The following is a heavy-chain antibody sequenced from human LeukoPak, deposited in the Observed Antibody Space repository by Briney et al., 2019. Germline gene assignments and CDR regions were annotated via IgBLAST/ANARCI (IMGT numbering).Heavy chain of an antibody. V-gene: IGHV1-18*01. CDR3: ARWWHYGSGSYYYYYYMDV. CDR2: ISAYNGNT. D-gene: IGHD3-10*01. Sequence: ASVKVSCKASGYTFTSYGISWVRQAPGQGLEWMGCISAYNGNTNYAQKLQGRVTMTTDTSTSTAYMELRSLRSDDTAVYYCARWWHYGSGSYYYYYYMDVWGKGTTVTVSS. CDR1: GYTFTSYG. J-gene: IGHJ6*03.